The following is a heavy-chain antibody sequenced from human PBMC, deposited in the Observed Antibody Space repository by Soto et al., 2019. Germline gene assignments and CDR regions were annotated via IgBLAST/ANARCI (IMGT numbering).Heavy chain of an antibody. CDR2: VSHDGRNT. CDR1: GFTFSDYA. D-gene: IGHD6-19*01. CDR3: AKWGRQWLVTSDVNY. Sequence: VQLVESGGGVVQPGRSLRLSCAASGFTFSDYAMHWVRQAPGKGLEWVAVVSHDGRNTHYADSVKGRFTISRDSSKNTVSREMTSLGAEDTAVYYGAKWGRQWLVTSDVNYWGQGALVTVSS. J-gene: IGHJ4*02. V-gene: IGHV3-30*18.